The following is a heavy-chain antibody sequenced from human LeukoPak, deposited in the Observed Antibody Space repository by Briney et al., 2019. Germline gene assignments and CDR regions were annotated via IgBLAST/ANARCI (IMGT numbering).Heavy chain of an antibody. D-gene: IGHD6-13*01. CDR3: ARARGPIAARGFDY. Sequence: GGSLRLSCAASGFTVSSNYMSWVRQAPGKGLEWVSVIYSGGSIYYADSVKGRFTISRDNSKDTLYLQMNSLRAEDTAVYYCARARGPIAARGFDYWGQGTLVTVSS. V-gene: IGHV3-53*01. CDR1: GFTVSSNY. J-gene: IGHJ4*02. CDR2: IYSGGSI.